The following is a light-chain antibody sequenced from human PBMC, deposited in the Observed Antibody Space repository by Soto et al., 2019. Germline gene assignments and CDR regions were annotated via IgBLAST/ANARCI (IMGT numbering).Light chain of an antibody. CDR2: GAS. J-gene: IGKJ5*01. V-gene: IGKV3-20*01. Sequence: EIVLTQSPGTLSLSPGERATLSCRASQSVSSSYFAWYQQKPGQAPRLLFYGASSRATGIPDRFSGSGSGTDFTLTIRRLEPEDFAVYYCQQYGSSPLTFGQGTRLEIK. CDR1: QSVSSSY. CDR3: QQYGSSPLT.